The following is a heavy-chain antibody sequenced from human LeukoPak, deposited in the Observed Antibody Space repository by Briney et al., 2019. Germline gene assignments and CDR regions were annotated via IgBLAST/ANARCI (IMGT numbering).Heavy chain of an antibody. CDR2: VYSGGTT. CDR1: GFIVSGNY. J-gene: IGHJ4*02. V-gene: IGHV3-53*01. D-gene: IGHD3-22*01. CDR3: GGYSSLDH. Sequence: GGSLRLSCAASGFIVSGNYMSWVRQAPGKGLEWVSVVYSGGTTYYADSVKGRFTISRDNSKNTLYLQMNSLRVEDTAVYYCGGYSSLDHWGQGTLVTVSS.